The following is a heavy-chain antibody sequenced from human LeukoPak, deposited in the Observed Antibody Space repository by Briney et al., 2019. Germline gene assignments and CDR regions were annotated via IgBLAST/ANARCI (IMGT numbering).Heavy chain of an antibody. V-gene: IGHV4-34*01. CDR2: INHSGST. CDR1: GGSFSGYY. CDR3: ARARSDSSGYYFDY. D-gene: IGHD3-22*01. J-gene: IGHJ4*02. Sequence: KASETLSLTCAVYGGSFSGYYWSWIRQPPGKGLEWIGEINHSGSTNYNPSLKSRVTISVDTSKNQFSLKLSSVTAADTAVYYCARARSDSSGYYFDYWGQGTLVTVSS.